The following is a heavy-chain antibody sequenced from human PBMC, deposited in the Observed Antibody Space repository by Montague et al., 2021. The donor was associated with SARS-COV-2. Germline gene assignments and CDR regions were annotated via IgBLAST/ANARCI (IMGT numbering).Heavy chain of an antibody. D-gene: IGHD3-10*01. CDR2: IYYSGSA. CDR1: AGSISSHY. Sequence: SETLSLTCSVSAGSISSHYLAWIRQSPGKGLEWIGYIYYSGSALYNPSLQSRVTMSVDTSNNQFSLNLTSVTAADTAVYYCARAVSVRRAVSWFDTWGQGAMVTVSS. CDR3: ARAVSVRRAVSWFDT. J-gene: IGHJ5*02. V-gene: IGHV4-59*11.